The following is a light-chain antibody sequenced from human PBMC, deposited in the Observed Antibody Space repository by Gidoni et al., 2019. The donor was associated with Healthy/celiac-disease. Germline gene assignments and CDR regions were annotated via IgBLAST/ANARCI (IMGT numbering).Light chain of an antibody. CDR3: QAWDSSTEV. CDR1: KLGDKY. J-gene: IGLJ2*01. CDR2: QAS. Sequence: SYQLTPPPSVSVSPGQTASITCSGDKLGDKYACWYQQKTGQSPVLVIYQASKRPSGIPGRFSGYNSGNTATLTISGTQAMEEADYYCQAWDSSTEVFGGGTKLTVL. V-gene: IGLV3-1*01.